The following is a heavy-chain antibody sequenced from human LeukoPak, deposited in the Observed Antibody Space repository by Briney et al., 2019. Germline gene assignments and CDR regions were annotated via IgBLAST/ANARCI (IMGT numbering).Heavy chain of an antibody. CDR2: IYGGGST. Sequence: GGSLRLSCAVSVLRLSTNYMSWVRQAPGKGLEWVSVIYGGGSTFYAESVKGRFTISRDNSKNTIYLQINSLRAEDTAVYYCARAVATGSPFDYWGQGTLVTVSS. CDR1: VLRLSTNY. J-gene: IGHJ4*02. D-gene: IGHD5-12*01. CDR3: ARAVATGSPFDY. V-gene: IGHV3-53*01.